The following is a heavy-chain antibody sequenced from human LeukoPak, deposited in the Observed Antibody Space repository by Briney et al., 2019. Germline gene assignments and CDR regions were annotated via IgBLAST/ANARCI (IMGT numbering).Heavy chain of an antibody. CDR3: ARDLFEVNSPIYYYYYGMDV. CDR2: IWYDGSNK. J-gene: IGHJ6*02. D-gene: IGHD2-21*01. Sequence: PGGSLRLSCAASGFTFSSYGMHWVRQAPGKGLEWVAVIWYDGSNKYYADSVKGRFTISRDNSKNTLYLQMNSLRAEDTAVYYCARDLFEVNSPIYYYYYGMDVWGQGTTVTVSS. CDR1: GFTFSSYG. V-gene: IGHV3-33*08.